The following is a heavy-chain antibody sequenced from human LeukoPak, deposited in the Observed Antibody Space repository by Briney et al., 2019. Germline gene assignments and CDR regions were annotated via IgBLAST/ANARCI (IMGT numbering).Heavy chain of an antibody. D-gene: IGHD3-22*01. CDR1: GFTFSSYG. Sequence: PGGSLRLSCAASGFTFSSYGMHWVRQAPGKGLEWVAVISYDGSNKYYADSVKGRFTISRDNSKNTLYLQMNSLRAEDTAVYYCAKSRGSRDSSGYYANWGQGTLVTVSS. CDR2: ISYDGSNK. J-gene: IGHJ4*02. CDR3: AKSRGSRDSSGYYAN. V-gene: IGHV3-30*18.